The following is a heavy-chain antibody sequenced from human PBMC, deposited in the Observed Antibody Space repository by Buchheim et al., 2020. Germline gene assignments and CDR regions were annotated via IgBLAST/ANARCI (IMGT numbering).Heavy chain of an antibody. D-gene: IGHD3-3*01. CDR1: GYTFTSYY. CDR3: ARGHQGDFWSGYYHYFDY. J-gene: IGHJ4*02. V-gene: IGHV1-8*02. Sequence: QVQLVQSGAEVKKPGASVKVSCKASGYTFTSYYMHWVRQAPGQGLEWMGWMNPNSGNTGYAQKFQGRVTMTRNTSISTAYMELSSLRSEDTAVYYCARGHQGDFWSGYYHYFDYWGQGTL. CDR2: MNPNSGNT.